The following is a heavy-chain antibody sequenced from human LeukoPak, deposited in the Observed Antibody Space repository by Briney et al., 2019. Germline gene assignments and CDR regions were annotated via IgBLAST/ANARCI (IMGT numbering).Heavy chain of an antibody. CDR3: AKRPSDYGDYVSYFDH. J-gene: IGHJ4*02. D-gene: IGHD4-17*01. CDR2: ISDDGRSK. Sequence: GGSLRLSCGASGFSFISYGMHWVRQAPGKGLEWVGVISDDGRSKDYADSVKGRFTISRDNSKDTLYLQMNSLSAEDTAVYYCAKRPSDYGDYVSYFDHWGQGTLVTVSS. CDR1: GFSFISYG. V-gene: IGHV3-30*18.